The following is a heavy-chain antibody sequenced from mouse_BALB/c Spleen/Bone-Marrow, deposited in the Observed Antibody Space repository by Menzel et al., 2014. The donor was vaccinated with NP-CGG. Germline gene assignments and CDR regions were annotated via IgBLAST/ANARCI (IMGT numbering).Heavy chain of an antibody. CDR2: IDSANGNT. CDR1: GFNIKDTY. Sequence: EVQLQQSGAELVKPGASVKLSCTASGFNIKDTYMHWVKQRPEQGLEWIVGIDSANGNTKYDPKFQGKATITADTSSNTAYLQLSSLTSEDTAVYYCAYYRYDEGGFAFWGQGTLVTVSA. D-gene: IGHD2-14*01. V-gene: IGHV14-3*02. CDR3: AYYRYDEGGFAF. J-gene: IGHJ3*01.